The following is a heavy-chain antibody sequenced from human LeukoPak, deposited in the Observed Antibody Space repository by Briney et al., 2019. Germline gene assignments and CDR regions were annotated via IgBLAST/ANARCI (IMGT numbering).Heavy chain of an antibody. V-gene: IGHV3-7*03. D-gene: IGHD3-10*01. CDR1: GFTFSSYW. Sequence: PGGSLRLSCAASGFTFSSYWMSWVRQAPGKGLEWVANIKQDGSEKYCVDSVKGRFTISRDNAKNSLYLQMKSLRAEDTAVYYCAKDSGSSAADPFDYWGQGTLVTVSS. CDR2: IKQDGSEK. CDR3: AKDSGSSAADPFDY. J-gene: IGHJ4*02.